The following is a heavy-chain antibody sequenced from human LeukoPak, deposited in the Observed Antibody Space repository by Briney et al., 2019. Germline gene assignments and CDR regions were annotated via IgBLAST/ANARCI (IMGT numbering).Heavy chain of an antibody. J-gene: IGHJ4*02. D-gene: IGHD4-11*01. CDR3: AKDAQRGFDYSNSLDK. Sequence: GGSLRLSCAASGFSFSVYEIHWVRQAPGKGLEWISDISSSGSTTYYADPVKGRFTISRDNAKNSLYLQMNSLRAEDTAVYYCAKDAQRGFDYSNSLDKWGQGTLVTVSS. CDR1: GFSFSVYE. CDR2: ISSSGSTT. V-gene: IGHV3-48*03.